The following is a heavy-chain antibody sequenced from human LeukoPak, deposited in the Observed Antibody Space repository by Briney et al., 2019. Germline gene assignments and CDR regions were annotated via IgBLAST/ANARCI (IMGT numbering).Heavy chain of an antibody. CDR1: GFIVTGNY. Sequence: GGSLRLSCAASGFIVTGNYMSWVRQAPGKGLEWVSVIYSSDNSYYADSVKGRFTISKDKSKNTLYLQMNNLRAEGTAVYYCTSEEYDSPGGYWGQGTLVTVSS. J-gene: IGHJ4*02. CDR3: TSEEYDSPGGY. D-gene: IGHD3-22*01. V-gene: IGHV3-53*01. CDR2: IYSSDNS.